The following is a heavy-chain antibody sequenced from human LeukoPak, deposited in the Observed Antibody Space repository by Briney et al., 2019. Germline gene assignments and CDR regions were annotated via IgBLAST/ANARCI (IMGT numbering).Heavy chain of an antibody. CDR1: GYSFTNYW. Sequence: GESLKIPCKGSGYSFTNYWIAWVRQMPGKGLEWMGIIYPGDSETRYSPSFQGQVTISADKSISTAYLQWSSLKASDTAMYYCARRYCSGGSCYHLDSWGQGTLVTVSS. D-gene: IGHD2-15*01. J-gene: IGHJ4*02. CDR2: IYPGDSET. CDR3: ARRYCSGGSCYHLDS. V-gene: IGHV5-51*01.